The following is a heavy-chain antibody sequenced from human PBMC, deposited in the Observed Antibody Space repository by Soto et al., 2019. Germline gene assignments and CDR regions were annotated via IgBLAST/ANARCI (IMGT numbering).Heavy chain of an antibody. D-gene: IGHD6-6*01. CDR1: GVTFSSYG. Sequence: PGGSPRLSCAASGVTFSSYGMHWVRQAPGKGLEWVAVIWYDRSNKYYADSVKGRFTISRDNSKNTLYLQMNSLRAEDTAVYYCARDSAASIAARREWDYYYYMDVWGKGTTVTVSS. CDR2: IWYDRSNK. J-gene: IGHJ6*03. V-gene: IGHV3-33*01. CDR3: ARDSAASIAARREWDYYYYMDV.